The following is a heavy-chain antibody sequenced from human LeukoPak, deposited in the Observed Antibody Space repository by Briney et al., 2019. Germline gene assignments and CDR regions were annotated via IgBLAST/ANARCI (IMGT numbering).Heavy chain of an antibody. V-gene: IGHV4-59*01. CDR1: GGSISSYY. J-gene: IGHJ4*02. D-gene: IGHD4-17*01. Sequence: PSETLSLTCTVSGGSISSYYWNWIRQPPGKGLEWIGYIDYSGSTNYNPSLKSRATISVGTSENQFSLKLSSVIAADTALYYCARADSGDYVDYWGQGTLVTVSS. CDR3: ARADSGDYVDY. CDR2: IDYSGST.